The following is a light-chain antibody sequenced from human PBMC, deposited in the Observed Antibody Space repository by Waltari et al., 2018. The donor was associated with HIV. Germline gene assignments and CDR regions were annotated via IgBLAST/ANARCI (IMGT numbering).Light chain of an antibody. J-gene: IGKJ2*01. V-gene: IGKV3-15*01. CDR3: QQYNNWPPGT. CDR2: DAS. Sequence: EIVMTQSPATLSVSPGERATLSCRASQSVSSNLAWYQQKPGQAPRLLIYDASTRATGIPARFSGSGSGTYFTLTISSLQSEDFAVYCCQQYNNWPPGTFGQGAKLEIK. CDR1: QSVSSN.